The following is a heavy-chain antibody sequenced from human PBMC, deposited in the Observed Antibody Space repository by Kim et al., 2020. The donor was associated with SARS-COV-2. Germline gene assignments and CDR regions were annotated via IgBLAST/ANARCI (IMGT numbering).Heavy chain of an antibody. Sequence: GESLKISCKGSGYSFTSYWIGWVRQMPGKGLEWMGIIYPGDSDTRYSPSFQGQVTISADKSISTAYLQWSSLKASDTAMYYCARQEAAAGPDYYYYGMDVWGQGTTVTVSS. CDR3: ARQEAAAGPDYYYYGMDV. CDR1: GYSFTSYW. V-gene: IGHV5-51*01. D-gene: IGHD6-13*01. J-gene: IGHJ6*02. CDR2: IYPGDSDT.